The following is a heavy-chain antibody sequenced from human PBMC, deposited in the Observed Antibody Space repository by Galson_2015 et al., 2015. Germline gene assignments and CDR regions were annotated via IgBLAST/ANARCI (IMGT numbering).Heavy chain of an antibody. CDR3: ARDSWGYCSGGSCYWGAFDI. D-gene: IGHD2-15*01. J-gene: IGHJ3*02. CDR1: GFTFSSYW. Sequence: SLRLSCAASGFTFSSYWMSWVRQAPGKGLEWVANIKQDGSEKYYVDSVKGRFTISRDNAKNSLYLQMNSLRAEDTAVYYCARDSWGYCSGGSCYWGAFDIWGQGTMVTVSS. V-gene: IGHV3-7*01. CDR2: IKQDGSEK.